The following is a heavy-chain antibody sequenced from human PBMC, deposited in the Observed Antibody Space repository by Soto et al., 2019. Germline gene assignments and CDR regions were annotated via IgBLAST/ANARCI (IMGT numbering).Heavy chain of an antibody. V-gene: IGHV4-61*01. CDR2: VYYSGTT. Sequence: SETLSLTCSVSGGSVSDKTYYWSWIRQPPGKRLEWIGYVYYSGTTNYNPSLKSRVTISVDLSKNRFSLRLSSVTTADTALYYCARTTAVPNTLRSRYFFDYWGQGTLVTVAS. CDR3: ARTTAVPNTLRSRYFFDY. CDR1: GGSVSDKTYY. D-gene: IGHD4-17*01. J-gene: IGHJ4*02.